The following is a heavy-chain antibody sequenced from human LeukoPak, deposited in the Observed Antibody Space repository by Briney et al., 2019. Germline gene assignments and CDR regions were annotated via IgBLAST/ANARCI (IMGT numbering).Heavy chain of an antibody. Sequence: SETLSLTCTVSGGSIHNYYWTWIRQPPGKGLEWIGYIFSSGTTKYNPSLKSRVTISIDTSKNQFSLKLSSVTAADTAVYYCVRDDRSYGLYGMDVWGQGTTVTVSS. D-gene: IGHD5-18*01. V-gene: IGHV4-59*12. J-gene: IGHJ6*02. CDR2: IFSSGTT. CDR1: GGSIHNYY. CDR3: VRDDRSYGLYGMDV.